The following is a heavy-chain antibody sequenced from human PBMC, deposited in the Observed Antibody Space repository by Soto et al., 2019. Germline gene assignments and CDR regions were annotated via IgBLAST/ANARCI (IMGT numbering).Heavy chain of an antibody. CDR1: GSSFPNYP. CDR2: ISHDGATK. J-gene: IGHJ5*01. V-gene: IGHV3-30-3*01. Sequence: PGRSLRLSCAASGSSFPNYPMHWVRQTLAKGLEWVAVISHDGATKNSADSVKGRFTISRDNSNNTLYMQMDSLRLEDTGVYYCARDGLPDDFRSGGYWFDPWGQGTTVTVSS. D-gene: IGHD3-3*01. CDR3: ARDGLPDDFRSGGYWFDP.